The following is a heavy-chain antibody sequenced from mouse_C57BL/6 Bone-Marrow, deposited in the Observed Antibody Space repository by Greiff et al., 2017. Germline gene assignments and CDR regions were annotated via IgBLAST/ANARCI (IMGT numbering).Heavy chain of an antibody. CDR1: GFNIKDDY. Sequence: VQLQQSGAELVRPGASVKLSCTASGFNIKDDYMPWVKQRPEQGLEWIGWVDPENGDTEYASKFQGKATITADTSSNTAYLPLSSLTSEDTAVYYCTPITTVVADWYFDVWGTGTTVTVSS. CDR2: VDPENGDT. V-gene: IGHV14-4*01. CDR3: TPITTVVADWYFDV. J-gene: IGHJ1*03. D-gene: IGHD1-1*01.